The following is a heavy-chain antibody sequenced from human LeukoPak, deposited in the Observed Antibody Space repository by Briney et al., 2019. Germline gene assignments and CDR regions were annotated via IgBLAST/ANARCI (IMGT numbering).Heavy chain of an antibody. CDR2: IYHSGST. D-gene: IGHD2-15*01. J-gene: IGHJ3*02. CDR1: GGSICSYY. V-gene: IGHV4-59*01. Sequence: SETLSLTCTVSGGSICSYYWTWIRQSPGKGLEWIGYIYHSGSTYYNPSLRSRVTISLFTSKNQFSLKLSSVTAADTAVYYCARSQWGYAFDIWGQGTMVTVSS. CDR3: ARSQWGYAFDI.